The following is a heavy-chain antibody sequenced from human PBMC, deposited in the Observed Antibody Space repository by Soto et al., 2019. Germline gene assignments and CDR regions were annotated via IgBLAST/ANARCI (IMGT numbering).Heavy chain of an antibody. J-gene: IGHJ3*02. Sequence: VGSLRLSCAASGFPFTKAWMTWVRQAPGKGLEWVGRIRSKTSSETREYAAPVKGRFTISRDDSKNMLYLEMNSLKIEDTGVYYCTTDGFTGIVGIWGQGTMVTVSS. CDR2: IRSKTSSETR. D-gene: IGHD3-22*01. CDR1: GFPFTKAW. V-gene: IGHV3-15*01. CDR3: TTDGFTGIVGI.